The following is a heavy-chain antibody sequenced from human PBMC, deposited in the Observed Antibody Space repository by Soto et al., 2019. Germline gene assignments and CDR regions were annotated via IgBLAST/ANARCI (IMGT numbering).Heavy chain of an antibody. CDR2: IYYDGSNK. CDR1: GFTFSSYG. CDR3: ARDPPTYGDVLFDY. J-gene: IGHJ4*02. Sequence: QVQLVESGGGVVQPGRSLRLSCAASGFTFSSYGMHWVRQAPGKGLEWVAMIYYDGSNKYYADSVKGRFTISRDNSKNTLFLQMDSLTAEDTAVYYCARDPPTYGDVLFDYWGQGTLVTVPS. D-gene: IGHD4-17*01. V-gene: IGHV3-33*01.